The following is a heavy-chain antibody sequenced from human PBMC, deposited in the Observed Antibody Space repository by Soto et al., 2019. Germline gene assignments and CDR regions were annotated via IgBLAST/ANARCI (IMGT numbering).Heavy chain of an antibody. J-gene: IGHJ6*02. V-gene: IGHV3-33*01. CDR2: IWYDGSNK. Sequence: GGSLRLSCAASGFTFSSYGMHWVRQAPGKGLEWVAVIWYDGSNKYYADSVKGRFTISRDNSKNTLYLQMNSLRAEDTAVYYCARDPYSWSYHLLGRYYYYGMDVWGQGTTVTVSS. CDR1: GFTFSSYG. D-gene: IGHD1-26*01. CDR3: ARDPYSWSYHLLGRYYYYGMDV.